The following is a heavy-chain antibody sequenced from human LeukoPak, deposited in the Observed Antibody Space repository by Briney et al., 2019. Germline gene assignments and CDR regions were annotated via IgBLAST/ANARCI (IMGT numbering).Heavy chain of an antibody. CDR3: ARLGGYCSSTSCSSTNWFDP. D-gene: IGHD2-2*01. J-gene: IGHJ5*02. V-gene: IGHV3-7*01. Sequence: GGSLRLSCAASGFTFSSYWMSWVRQAPGKGLEWVANIKQDGSEKYYVDSVKGRFTISRDNVKNSLYLQMNSLRAEDTAVYYCARLGGYCSSTSCSSTNWFDPWGQGTLVTVSS. CDR2: IKQDGSEK. CDR1: GFTFSSYW.